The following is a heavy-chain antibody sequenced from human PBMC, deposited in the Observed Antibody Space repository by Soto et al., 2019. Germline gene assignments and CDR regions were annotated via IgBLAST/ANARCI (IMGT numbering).Heavy chain of an antibody. V-gene: IGHV4-38-2*01. D-gene: IGHD3-22*01. J-gene: IGHJ4*01. Sequence: SETLSLTCAVSGYSISSGYYWGWIRQTPGRGLEWIGSIHQSGNTYYNPSLKSRVTISVDTSKNQFSLKLSSVTAADTAVYFCARAVHYYDGSAFHWEAPIDFCGHGTQVTVSS. CDR2: IHQSGNT. CDR1: GYSISSGYY. CDR3: ARAVHYYDGSAFHWEAPIDF.